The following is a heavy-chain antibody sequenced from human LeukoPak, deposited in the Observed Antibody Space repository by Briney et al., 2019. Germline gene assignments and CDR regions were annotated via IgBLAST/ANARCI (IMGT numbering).Heavy chain of an antibody. J-gene: IGHJ3*02. Sequence: SVKVSCKASGGTFSNYAISWVRQAPGQGLEWMGGIIPLLGTRNYAQKFQDRVTITADESTNTAYMELSSLRSEDTAVYYCARDSVGDIIIHGIDIGGQGTMATVSS. V-gene: IGHV1-69*13. D-gene: IGHD3-3*01. CDR2: IIPLLGTR. CDR1: GGTFSNYA. CDR3: ARDSVGDIIIHGIDI.